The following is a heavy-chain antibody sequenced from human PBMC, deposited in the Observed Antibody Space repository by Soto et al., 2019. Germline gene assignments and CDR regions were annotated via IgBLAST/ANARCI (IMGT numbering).Heavy chain of an antibody. CDR3: AKDRRADWESYYYYAMDV. D-gene: IGHD1-26*01. CDR1: GGTFSSFT. Sequence: QVQLVQSGAEVKKPGSSVKVSCKASGGTFSSFTISWVRQAPGQGLEWMGGIIPIYGTANYAQKFQGRVRSTADASTRTAYMELSSLRSEDTAVYYCAKDRRADWESYYYYAMDVWGQGTTVTVSS. CDR2: IIPIYGTA. J-gene: IGHJ6*02. V-gene: IGHV1-69*01.